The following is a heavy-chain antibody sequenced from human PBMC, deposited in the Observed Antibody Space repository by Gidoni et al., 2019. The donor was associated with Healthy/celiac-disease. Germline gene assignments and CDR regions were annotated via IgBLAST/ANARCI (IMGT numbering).Heavy chain of an antibody. J-gene: IGHJ6*02. D-gene: IGHD4-4*01. Sequence: QVQLVQSGAEVKKPGASVKVSCKASGYTFTSYGISWVRQAPGQGLEWMGWISAYNGNTNYAQKLQGRVTMTTDTSTSTAYMELRSLRSDDTAVYYCVRDAWEMTTVSTTRVYYGMDVWGQGTTVTVSS. V-gene: IGHV1-18*01. CDR1: GYTFTSYG. CDR2: ISAYNGNT. CDR3: VRDAWEMTTVSTTRVYYGMDV.